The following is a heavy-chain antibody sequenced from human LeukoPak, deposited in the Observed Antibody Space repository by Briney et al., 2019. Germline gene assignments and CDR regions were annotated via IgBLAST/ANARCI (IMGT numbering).Heavy chain of an antibody. J-gene: IGHJ4*02. CDR2: IYHSGST. Sequence: PSESQSLTCAVSGGSISRGGYSWSWIRQPPGKGLQWIGYIYHSGSTYYNPSLKSRVTISVDRSKNQFSLKLSSVSAADTAVYCCARVIQLWYFDYCGQGTLVTVSS. V-gene: IGHV4-30-2*01. CDR3: ARVIQLWYFDY. CDR1: GGSISRGGYS. D-gene: IGHD5-18*01.